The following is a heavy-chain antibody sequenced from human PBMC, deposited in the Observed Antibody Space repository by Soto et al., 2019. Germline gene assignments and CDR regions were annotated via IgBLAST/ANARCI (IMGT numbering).Heavy chain of an antibody. CDR1: GYNFTGYY. Sequence: KVSCKASGYNFTGYYMHWVRQDHGQGLEWMGWINPNSGGTSYAQKFQGGVNRTRDTPISTAYMELSRLRSDDTAVVYCPRDSGGASLVAQAAYGLDVWG. J-gene: IGHJ6*02. CDR2: INPNSGGT. D-gene: IGHD2-2*01. V-gene: IGHV1-2*02. CDR3: PRDSGGASLVAQAAYGLDV.